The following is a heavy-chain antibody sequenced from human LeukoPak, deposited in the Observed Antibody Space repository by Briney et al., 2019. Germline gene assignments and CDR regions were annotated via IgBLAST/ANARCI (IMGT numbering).Heavy chain of an antibody. Sequence: SETLSLTCTISGGSISSYYWSWIREPPGKELEWIGEINHSGSTNYNPSLKSRVTISVDTSKNQFSLKLSSVTAADTAVYYCARLTRGRGFDYWGQGTLVTVSS. CDR1: GGSISSYY. V-gene: IGHV4-34*01. D-gene: IGHD1-14*01. J-gene: IGHJ4*02. CDR2: INHSGST. CDR3: ARLTRGRGFDY.